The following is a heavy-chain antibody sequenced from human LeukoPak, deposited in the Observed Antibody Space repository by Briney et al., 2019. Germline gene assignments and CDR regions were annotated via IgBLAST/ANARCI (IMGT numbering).Heavy chain of an antibody. V-gene: IGHV4-34*01. D-gene: IGHD3-10*01. CDR1: GGTFSGYY. CDR2: SNDSGGT. J-gene: IGHJ4*02. Sequence: SETLSLTCAVYGGTFSGYYWSWIRQPPGKRLEWVGESNDSGGTNYNPSLKSRVTISVDTSKNQFSLKLSSVTAADTAVYYCASDGSGSSPLDFDYWGQGTLVTVSS. CDR3: ASDGSGSSPLDFDY.